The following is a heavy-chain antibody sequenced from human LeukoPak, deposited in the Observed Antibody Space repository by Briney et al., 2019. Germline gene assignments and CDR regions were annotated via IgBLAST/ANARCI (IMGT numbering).Heavy chain of an antibody. Sequence: KPSETLSLTCTVSGGSISSSSYYWGWIRQPPGKGLEWIGSIYYSGSTYYNPSLKSRVTISVDTSKNQFSLKLSSVTAADTAVYYCARGLSGDYDYVWGSYRYRGPVDYWGQGTLVTVPS. CDR2: IYYSGST. D-gene: IGHD3-16*02. V-gene: IGHV4-39*07. CDR1: GGSISSSSYY. CDR3: ARGLSGDYDYVWGSYRYRGPVDY. J-gene: IGHJ4*02.